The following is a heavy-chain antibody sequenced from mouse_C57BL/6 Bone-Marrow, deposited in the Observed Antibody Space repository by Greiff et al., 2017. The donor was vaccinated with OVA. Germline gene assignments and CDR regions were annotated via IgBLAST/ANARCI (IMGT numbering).Heavy chain of an antibody. CDR2: IDPANGNT. CDR3: ARLSYYSNSLLCY. J-gene: IGHJ2*01. V-gene: IGHV14-3*01. Sequence: EVQLQQSVAELVRPGASVKLSCTASGFNIKNTYMHWVKQRPEQGLGWIGRIDPANGNTKYAPKFQGKATITADTSSNTAYLQLSSLTSEDTAIYYCARLSYYSNSLLCYWGQGTTLTVSS. D-gene: IGHD2-5*01. CDR1: GFNIKNTY.